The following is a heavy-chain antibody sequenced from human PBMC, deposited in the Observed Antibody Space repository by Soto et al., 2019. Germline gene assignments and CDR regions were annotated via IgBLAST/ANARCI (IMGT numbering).Heavy chain of an antibody. CDR3: ARDRGPSSGYYPYWFDP. CDR2: IIPIFGTA. V-gene: IGHV1-69*12. CDR1: GGTFSSYA. D-gene: IGHD3-22*01. Sequence: QVQLVQSGAEVKKPGSSVKVSCKASGGTFSSYAITWVRQAPGQGLEWMGGIIPIFGTANYAQKFQARVTITADESTSTAYVELSSLRSEATAVYYCARDRGPSSGYYPYWFDPWGQGTLVTVSS. J-gene: IGHJ5*02.